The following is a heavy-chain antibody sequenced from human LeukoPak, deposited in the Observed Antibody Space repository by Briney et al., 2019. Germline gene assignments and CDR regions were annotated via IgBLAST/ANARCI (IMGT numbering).Heavy chain of an antibody. Sequence: PSQTLSLTCTVSGDSVSSGGHYWNWLRQRPGKGLEWIGYIFYTGSTYYNPSLKSRVTISVDTSKNQFPLKVSSVTAADTAVYYCARSPGIWNEYGRLEYWGQGALVTVSS. CDR1: GDSVSSGGHY. J-gene: IGHJ4*02. V-gene: IGHV4-31*03. CDR3: ARSPGIWNEYGRLEY. D-gene: IGHD1-1*01. CDR2: IFYTGST.